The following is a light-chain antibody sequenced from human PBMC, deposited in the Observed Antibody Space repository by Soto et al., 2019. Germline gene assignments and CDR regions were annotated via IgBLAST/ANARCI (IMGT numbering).Light chain of an antibody. CDR2: GAS. CDR3: QQYGSSPST. Sequence: SALSLSPGARAFFSCRGATRFSRASQSVSSSYLAWYQQKPGQAPRLLIYGASSRATGIPDRFSGGGSGTDFTLTISRLEPEDFAVYYCQQYGSSPSTFGQGTRVEIK. CDR1: QSVSSSY. V-gene: IGKV3-20*01. J-gene: IGKJ5*01.